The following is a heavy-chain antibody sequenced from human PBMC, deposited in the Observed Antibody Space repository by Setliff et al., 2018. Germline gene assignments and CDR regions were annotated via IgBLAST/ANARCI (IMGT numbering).Heavy chain of an antibody. Sequence: PGGSLRLSCAASGFTFSSYTINWVRQAPGKGLEWVSVISDSGGTTYYADSVKGRFTISRDNSKNTLYLQMNSLRAEDTAVYYCAKRDYYDSSGYLLPYMDVWGKGTTVTVSS. CDR3: AKRDYYDSSGYLLPYMDV. J-gene: IGHJ6*03. D-gene: IGHD3-22*01. CDR2: ISDSGGTT. V-gene: IGHV3-23*01. CDR1: GFTFSSYT.